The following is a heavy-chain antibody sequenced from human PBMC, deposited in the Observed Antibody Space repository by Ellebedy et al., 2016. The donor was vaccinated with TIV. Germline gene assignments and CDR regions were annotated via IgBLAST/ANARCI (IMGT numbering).Heavy chain of an antibody. CDR1: GFTFSSYG. Sequence: GESLKISXAASGFTFSSYGMHWVRQAPGKGLEWVAVISYDGSNKYYADSVKGRFTISRDNSKNTLYLQMNSLRAEDTAVYYCARILNYYGSGSTRREYYYYGMDVWGQGTTVTVSS. D-gene: IGHD3-10*01. V-gene: IGHV3-30*19. CDR2: ISYDGSNK. J-gene: IGHJ6*02. CDR3: ARILNYYGSGSTRREYYYYGMDV.